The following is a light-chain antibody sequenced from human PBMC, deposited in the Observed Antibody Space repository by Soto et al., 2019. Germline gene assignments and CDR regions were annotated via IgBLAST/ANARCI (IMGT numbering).Light chain of an antibody. Sequence: EIVLTQSPGTLSLSPGERATLSCRASQSVASSYLAWYQQKPGQPPRLLIYGASSRAPGIPDRFSGSGSGTDFTLTISRLEPEDFAVYYCQPYNNWPLTFGGGTKVEIK. CDR1: QSVASSY. CDR2: GAS. V-gene: IGKV3-20*01. J-gene: IGKJ4*01. CDR3: QPYNNWPLT.